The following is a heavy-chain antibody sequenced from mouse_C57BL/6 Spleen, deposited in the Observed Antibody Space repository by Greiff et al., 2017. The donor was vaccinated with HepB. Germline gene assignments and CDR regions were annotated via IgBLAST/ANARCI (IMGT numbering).Heavy chain of an antibody. CDR1: GFTFSDYG. CDR3: ARRDYDLYAMDY. CDR2: ISSGSSTI. V-gene: IGHV5-17*01. J-gene: IGHJ4*01. Sequence: EVMLVESGGGLVKPGGSLKLSCAASGFTFSDYGMHWVRQAPEKGLEWVAYISSGSSTIYYADTVKGRFTISRDNAKNTLFLQMTNLRSEDTAMYYCARRDYDLYAMDYWGQGTSVTVSS. D-gene: IGHD2-4*01.